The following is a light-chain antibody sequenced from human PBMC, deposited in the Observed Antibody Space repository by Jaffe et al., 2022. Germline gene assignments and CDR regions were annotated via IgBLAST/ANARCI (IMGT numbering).Light chain of an antibody. CDR2: GAS. CDR1: QSVSSN. CDR3: QQYNNWPLT. Sequence: EIVMTQSPATLSVSPGESATLSCRASQSVSSNLAWYQQKPGQAPRLLIYGASTRATGIPARFSGSGSGTEFTLIISSLQSEDFAVYYCQQYNNWPLTFGGGTKVEIK. V-gene: IGKV3-15*01. J-gene: IGKJ4*01.